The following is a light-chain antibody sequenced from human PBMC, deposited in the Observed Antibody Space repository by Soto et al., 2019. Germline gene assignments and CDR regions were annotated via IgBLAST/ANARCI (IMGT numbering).Light chain of an antibody. Sequence: IQMSQSPSSMSASVGDRVTITCRASPGISNYLAWYQQKPGKGPNLLIYTASTLQSGVPSRFSGSGSGTDFTLTVSSLQPEDVATYYCQKYNSAPWTFGQGTKV. CDR3: QKYNSAPWT. CDR2: TAS. V-gene: IGKV1-27*01. J-gene: IGKJ1*01. CDR1: PGISNY.